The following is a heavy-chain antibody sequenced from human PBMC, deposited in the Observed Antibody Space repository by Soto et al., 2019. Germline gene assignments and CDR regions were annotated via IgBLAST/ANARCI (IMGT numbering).Heavy chain of an antibody. Sequence: SETLSLTCTVSGGSISSYYWSWIRQPPGKGLEWIGYISNSGSTNYNPSLKSRVTMSVDTSKNQFSLNLSSVNDEETAVYYCARLPDYWGQGNLVTVSS. V-gene: IGHV4-59*01. CDR1: GGSISSYY. CDR3: ARLPDY. CDR2: ISNSGST. J-gene: IGHJ4*02.